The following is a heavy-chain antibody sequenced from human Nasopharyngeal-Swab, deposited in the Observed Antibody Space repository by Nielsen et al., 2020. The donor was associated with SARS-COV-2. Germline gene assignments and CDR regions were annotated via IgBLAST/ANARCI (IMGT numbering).Heavy chain of an antibody. J-gene: IGHJ4*02. CDR1: GYTFTSYG. D-gene: IGHD3-22*01. Sequence: ALVKVSCKASGYTFTSYGISWVRQAPGQGLEWMGWISAYNGNTNYAQKLQGRVTMTEDTSTDTAYMELSSLRSEDTAVYYCATGHLPLAYYDSSAHGWYWGQGTLVTVSS. CDR2: ISAYNGNT. V-gene: IGHV1-18*01. CDR3: ATGHLPLAYYDSSAHGWY.